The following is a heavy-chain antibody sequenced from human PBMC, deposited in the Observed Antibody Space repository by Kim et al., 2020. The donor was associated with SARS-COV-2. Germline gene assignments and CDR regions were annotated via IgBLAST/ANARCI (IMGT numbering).Heavy chain of an antibody. CDR2: ISYDGSNK. V-gene: IGHV3-30*18. D-gene: IGHD3-10*01. CDR1: GFTFSSYG. Sequence: GGSLRLSCAASGFTFSSYGMHWVRQAPGKGLEWVAVISYDGSNKYYADSVKGRFTISRDNSKNTLYLQMNSLRAEDTAVYYCAKDLLWFGELLKDYYYYYGMDVWGQGTTVTVSS. J-gene: IGHJ6*02. CDR3: AKDLLWFGELLKDYYYYYGMDV.